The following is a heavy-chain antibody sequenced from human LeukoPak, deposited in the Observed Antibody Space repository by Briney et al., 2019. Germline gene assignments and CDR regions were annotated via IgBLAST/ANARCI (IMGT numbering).Heavy chain of an antibody. CDR2: INPNSGGT. CDR3: ARDGDSSSWYGNYYMDV. V-gene: IGHV1-2*02. J-gene: IGHJ6*03. Sequence: VKVSCKASGYTFTGYYMHWVRQAPGQGLEWMGWINPNSGGTNYAQKLQGRVTMTTDTSTSTAYMELRSLRSDDTAVYYCARDGDSSSWYGNYYMDVWGKGTTVTVSS. D-gene: IGHD6-13*01. CDR1: GYTFTGYY.